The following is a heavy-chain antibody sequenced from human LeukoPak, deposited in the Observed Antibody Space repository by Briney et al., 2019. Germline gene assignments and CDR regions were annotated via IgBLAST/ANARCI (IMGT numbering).Heavy chain of an antibody. CDR3: AELGITMIGGV. Sequence: GGSLRLSCAASGFTFVDYDMNWVRQAPAKGLERVSGINWNGGRTGYADSVKGRCTISRDNAKNSLYLQMNSLRAEDTAVYYCAELGITMIGGVWGKGTTVTISS. J-gene: IGHJ6*04. CDR2: INWNGGRT. CDR1: GFTFVDYD. V-gene: IGHV3-20*04. D-gene: IGHD3-10*02.